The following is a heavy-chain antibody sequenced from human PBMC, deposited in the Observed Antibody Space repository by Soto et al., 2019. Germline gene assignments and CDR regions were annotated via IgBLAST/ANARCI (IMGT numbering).Heavy chain of an antibody. Sequence: QVQLQESGPGLVKPSETLSLTCTVSGGSISSYYWSWIRQPPGKGLEWIGYIYYSGSTNYNPSLKSRVTISVDTSKNQFSLKLSSVTAADTAVYYCARDSYGGGKSSVVSDYYYYMDVWGKGTTVTVSS. CDR1: GGSISSYY. D-gene: IGHD4-17*01. CDR2: IYYSGST. V-gene: IGHV4-59*01. J-gene: IGHJ6*03. CDR3: ARDSYGGGKSSVVSDYYYYMDV.